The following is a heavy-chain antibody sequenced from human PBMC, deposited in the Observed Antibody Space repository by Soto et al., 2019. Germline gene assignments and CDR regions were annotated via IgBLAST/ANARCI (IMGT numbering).Heavy chain of an antibody. CDR2: ISGSGGST. V-gene: IGHV3-23*01. CDR3: AKDRTVAGTWGFDY. CDR1: GFTFSSYA. Sequence: PGGSLRLSCAASGFTFSSYAMSWVRPAPGKGLEWVSAISGSGGSTYYADSVKGRFTISRDNSKNTLYLQMNSLRAEDTAVYYCAKDRTVAGTWGFDYWGQGTLVTRLL. D-gene: IGHD6-19*01. J-gene: IGHJ4*02.